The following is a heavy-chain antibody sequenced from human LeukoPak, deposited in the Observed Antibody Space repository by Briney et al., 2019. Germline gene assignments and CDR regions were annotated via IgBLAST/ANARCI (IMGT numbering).Heavy chain of an antibody. D-gene: IGHD2-2*01. CDR3: ARVDCRSTSCSPFDY. Sequence: GRSLRLSCAASGFTFSTFSMHWVRQAPGKGLEWVAVILYDGSTQYYADSVRGRFTASRDNSKDALYLQMNSLRVEDTAVYYCARVDCRSTSCSPFDYWGQGTLVTVSS. J-gene: IGHJ4*02. CDR2: ILYDGSTQ. CDR1: GFTFSTFS. V-gene: IGHV3-30*04.